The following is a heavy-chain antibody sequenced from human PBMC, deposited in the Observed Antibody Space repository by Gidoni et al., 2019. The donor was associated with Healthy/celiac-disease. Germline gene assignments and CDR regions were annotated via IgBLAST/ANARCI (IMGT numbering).Heavy chain of an antibody. CDR1: GGTFSSYA. V-gene: IGHV1-69*06. J-gene: IGHJ6*02. D-gene: IGHD3-22*01. CDR3: ARGVVVVITPNYYYYGMDV. CDR2: IIPIFGTA. Sequence: QVQLVQSGAEVKKPGSSVKVSCKASGGTFSSYAISWVRQAPGQGLEWMGGIIPIFGTANYAQKFQGRVTITADKSTSTAYMELSSLRSEDTAVYYCARGVVVVITPNYYYYGMDVWGQGTTVTVSS.